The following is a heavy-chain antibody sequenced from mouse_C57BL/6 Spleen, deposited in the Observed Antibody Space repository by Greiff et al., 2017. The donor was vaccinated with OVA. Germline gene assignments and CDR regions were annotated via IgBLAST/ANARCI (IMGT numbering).Heavy chain of an antibody. D-gene: IGHD2-2*01. Sequence: EVKLEESGGGLVKPGGSLKLSCAASGFTFRDYGMHWVRQAPEKGLEWVAYISSGSSTIYYADTVKGRFTISRDNAKNTLFLQMTSLRSEDTAMYYCARGGYYGYAWFAYWGQGTLVTVSA. V-gene: IGHV5-17*01. CDR3: ARGGYYGYAWFAY. CDR2: ISSGSSTI. J-gene: IGHJ3*01. CDR1: GFTFRDYG.